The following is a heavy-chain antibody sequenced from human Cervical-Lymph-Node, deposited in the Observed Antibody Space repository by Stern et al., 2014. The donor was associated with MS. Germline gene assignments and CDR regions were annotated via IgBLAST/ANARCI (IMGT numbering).Heavy chain of an antibody. V-gene: IGHV3-23*04. CDR2: ISGSGGST. D-gene: IGHD1-26*01. J-gene: IGHJ4*02. CDR3: AKGSRIVGSTEFDS. CDR1: GFTFSDYA. Sequence: EVQLVESGGGLAQPGGSLRLSCAGSGFTFSDYAMSWVRQAPGKGLGWVSGISGSGGSTYYAASVQGRFNISRDKSMDTMYLQMSSLRVDDTAVYYCAKGSRIVGSTEFDSWGQGTLVTVSS.